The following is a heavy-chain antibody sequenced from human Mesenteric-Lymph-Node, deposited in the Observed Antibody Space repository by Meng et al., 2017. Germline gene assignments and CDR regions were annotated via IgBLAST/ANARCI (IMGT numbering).Heavy chain of an antibody. CDR1: GDSISSTGW. J-gene: IGHJ4*02. CDR2: VSQTGST. D-gene: IGHD2/OR15-2a*01. Sequence: QVELDESGPGLVTPSGTLSLTCTVSGDSISSTGWWNWVRQPPGKGLEWIGEVSQTGSTNYNPSLKSRVTISADKSKNQFSLKLRSVTPADTAVYYCATNKNKKIDYWGQGTLVTVSS. V-gene: IGHV4-4*02. CDR3: ATNKNKKIDY.